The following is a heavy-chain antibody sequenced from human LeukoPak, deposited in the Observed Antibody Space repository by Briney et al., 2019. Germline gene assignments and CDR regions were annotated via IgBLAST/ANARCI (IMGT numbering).Heavy chain of an antibody. J-gene: IGHJ5*02. CDR3: ARVVTWFDP. V-gene: IGHV3-7*04. CDR1: GFTFSSFW. Sequence: GGSLRLSCAASGFTFSSFWMSWVCQAPGKGLEWVAHIKEDGSKQSYVDSVKGRFTISRDNAKNSVYLQMNSLRAEDTAVYYCARVVTWFDPWGQGSLVTVSS. CDR2: IKEDGSKQ.